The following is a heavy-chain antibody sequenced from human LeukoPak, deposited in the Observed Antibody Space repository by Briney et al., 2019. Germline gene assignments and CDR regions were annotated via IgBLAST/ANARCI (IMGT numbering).Heavy chain of an antibody. CDR3: ARAAYCGGDCYSGAFDI. J-gene: IGHJ3*02. D-gene: IGHD2-21*02. CDR1: GGSISSGGYS. CDR2: IYHSGST. V-gene: IGHV4-30-2*01. Sequence: PSGTLSLTCAVSGGSISSGGYSWSWIRQPPGKGLEWIGYIYHSGSTYYNPSLKSRVTISVDRSKNQFSLKLSSVTAADTAVYYCARAAYCGGDCYSGAFDIWGQGTMVTVSS.